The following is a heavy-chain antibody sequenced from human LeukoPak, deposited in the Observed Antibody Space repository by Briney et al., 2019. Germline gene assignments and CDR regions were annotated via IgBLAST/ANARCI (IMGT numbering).Heavy chain of an antibody. CDR3: ARREMVAAAGTYDY. Sequence: GEPLENPCKGFGYRFASLWCAWVGQMPGKDLDWMGIIYPGDSDTRYSPSFQGQVTISADKSISTAYLQWSSLKASDTAMYYCARREMVAAAGTYDYWGQGTLVTVSS. CDR1: GYRFASLW. CDR2: IYPGDSDT. V-gene: IGHV5-51*01. J-gene: IGHJ4*02. D-gene: IGHD6-13*01.